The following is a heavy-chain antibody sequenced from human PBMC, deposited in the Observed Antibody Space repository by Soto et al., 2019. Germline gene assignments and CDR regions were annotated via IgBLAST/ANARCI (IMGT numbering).Heavy chain of an antibody. Sequence: EVQLVESGGDSVEPGGSLRLSCVASGFTFAHVWMTWVRQAPGKGLEWVGRIKRKMDGDTIDYAAPVKGRFTISRDDSKNTLYLQMHSLKSDDTAVYYCAADRYGASNTCPGASDIWGQGTMVSVSA. D-gene: IGHD5-12*01. CDR3: AADRYGASNTCPGASDI. CDR2: IKRKMDGDTI. CDR1: GFTFAHVW. J-gene: IGHJ3*02. V-gene: IGHV3-15*01.